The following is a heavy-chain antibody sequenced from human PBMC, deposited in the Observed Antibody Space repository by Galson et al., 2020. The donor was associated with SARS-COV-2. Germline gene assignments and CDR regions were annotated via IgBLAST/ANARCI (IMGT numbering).Heavy chain of an antibody. CDR3: ARRREGMRRSSPTAYGMDV. J-gene: IGHJ6*02. V-gene: IGHV4-34*01. CDR2: INHSGST. CDR1: GGSFSGYY. Sequence: SETLSLTCAVYGGSFSGYYWSWIRQPPGKGLEWIGEINHSGSTNYNPSLKSRVTISVDTSKNQFSLKLSSVTAADTAVYYCARRREGMRRSSPTAYGMDVWGQGTTVTVSS. D-gene: IGHD5-18*01.